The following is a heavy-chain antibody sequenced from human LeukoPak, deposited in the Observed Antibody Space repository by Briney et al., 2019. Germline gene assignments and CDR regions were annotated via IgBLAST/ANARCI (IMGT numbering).Heavy chain of an antibody. Sequence: SETLSLTXTVSGGSISSGDYYWSWIRQPPGNGLEWIGYIYYSGSTYYNPSLKSRVTISVDTSKNQFSLKLSSVTAADTAVYYCARFTMVRGVIPFDYWGQGTLVTVSS. J-gene: IGHJ4*02. CDR2: IYYSGST. V-gene: IGHV4-30-4*08. CDR1: GGSISSGDYY. CDR3: ARFTMVRGVIPFDY. D-gene: IGHD3-10*01.